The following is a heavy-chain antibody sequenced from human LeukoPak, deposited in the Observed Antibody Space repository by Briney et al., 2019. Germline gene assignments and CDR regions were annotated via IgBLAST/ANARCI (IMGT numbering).Heavy chain of an antibody. J-gene: IGHJ4*02. D-gene: IGHD3-22*01. V-gene: IGHV3-48*04. Sequence: GGSLRLSCSASGFTFGSYSMNWVRQAPGKGLEWVSYISSSSSTIYYADSVKGRFTISRDNAKNSLYLQMNSLRAEDTAVYYCARVRVYYDSSGYDGYWGQGTLVTVSS. CDR3: ARVRVYYDSSGYDGY. CDR2: ISSSSSTI. CDR1: GFTFGSYS.